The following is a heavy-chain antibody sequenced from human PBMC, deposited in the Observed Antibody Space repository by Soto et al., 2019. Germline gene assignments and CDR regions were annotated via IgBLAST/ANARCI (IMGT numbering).Heavy chain of an antibody. CDR1: GFSITDNY. D-gene: IGHD1-1*01. Sequence: EVHLLETGGGLIQPGGSLRLSCATSGFSITDNYMAWVRQAPGKGLDWVSVIDSADKTYYTDYVSGRVTISRDSSNITLFLQTNSLRPEDTAVYYCARATYKDNSSFDSWGQGSLVTVSS. CDR2: IDSADKT. CDR3: ARATYKDNSSFDS. J-gene: IGHJ4*02. V-gene: IGHV3-53*02.